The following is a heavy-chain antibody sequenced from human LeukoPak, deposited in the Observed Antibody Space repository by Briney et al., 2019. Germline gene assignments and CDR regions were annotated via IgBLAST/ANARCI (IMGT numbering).Heavy chain of an antibody. CDR3: ARVRGYCSGGSCYEVDY. CDR2: INHSGST. Sequence: SETLSLTCAVYGGSFSGYYWSWIRQPPGKGLEWIGEINHSGSTNYNPSLKSRVTISVDTSKNQFSLKLSSVTAADTAVYYCARVRGYCSGGSCYEVDYWGQGTLVTVSS. V-gene: IGHV4-34*01. J-gene: IGHJ4*02. D-gene: IGHD2-15*01. CDR1: GGSFSGYY.